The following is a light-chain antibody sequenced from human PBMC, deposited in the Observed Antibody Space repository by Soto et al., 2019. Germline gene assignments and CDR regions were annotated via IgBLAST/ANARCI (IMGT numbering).Light chain of an antibody. J-gene: IGKJ2*01. Sequence: DIQMTQSPSSLSASVGDIVTITCRTSQSVSIYVNWYQQKPGKAPILLIYASSSLQSGVPSRFSGSGSGTDFTLTISSLEPEDFATYYCQQSYSTPTFGQGTKVDIK. CDR3: QQSYSTPT. CDR1: QSVSIY. CDR2: ASS. V-gene: IGKV1-39*01.